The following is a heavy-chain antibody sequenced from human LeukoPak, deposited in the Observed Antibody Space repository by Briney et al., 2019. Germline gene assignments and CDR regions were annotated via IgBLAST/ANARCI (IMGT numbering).Heavy chain of an antibody. V-gene: IGHV1-18*01. D-gene: IGHD6-19*01. CDR3: AREGGGPIIAVAGNFDY. J-gene: IGHJ4*02. CDR1: GYTFTSYG. Sequence: RWASVKVSCKASGYTFTSYGISWVRQAPGQGLEWMGWISAYNGNTNYAQKFQGRVTITADKSTSTAYMELSSLRSEDTAVYYCAREGGGPIIAVAGNFDYWGQGTLVTVSS. CDR2: ISAYNGNT.